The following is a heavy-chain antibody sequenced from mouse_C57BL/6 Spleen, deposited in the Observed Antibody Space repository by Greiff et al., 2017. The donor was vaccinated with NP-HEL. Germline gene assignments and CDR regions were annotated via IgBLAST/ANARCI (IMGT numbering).Heavy chain of an antibody. CDR3: ARIHDGYYNYFDY. V-gene: IGHV1-55*01. CDR1: GYTFTSYW. CDR2: IYPGSGST. Sequence: QVQLKQPGAELVKPGASVKMSCKASGYTFTSYWITWVKQRPGQGLEWIGDIYPGSGSTNYNEKFKSKATLTVDTSSSTAYMQRSSLTSEASAVYYCARIHDGYYNYFDYWGQGATLTVSS. D-gene: IGHD2-3*01. J-gene: IGHJ2*01.